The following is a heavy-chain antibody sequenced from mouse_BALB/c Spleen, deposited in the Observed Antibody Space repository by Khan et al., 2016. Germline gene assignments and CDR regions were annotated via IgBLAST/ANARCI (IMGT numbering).Heavy chain of an antibody. CDR1: GSDFRRYW. Sequence: EVPLQAAGGGLVQPGGSLKISCAASGSDFRRYWMSRVRQAPGKGLEWIGEINPDSSTINYTPSLKDKFIISRDNAKHTLYLQMSKVRSEDTGLYYCTRLYYYGVSVYWGQGMTLSVS. CDR2: INPDSSTI. CDR3: TRLYYYGVSVY. V-gene: IGHV4-1*02. J-gene: IGHJ2*01. D-gene: IGHD1-1*02.